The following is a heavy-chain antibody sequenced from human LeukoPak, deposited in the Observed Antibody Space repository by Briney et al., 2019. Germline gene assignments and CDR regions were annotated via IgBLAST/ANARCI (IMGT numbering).Heavy chain of an antibody. Sequence: GESLKISCKASGYSFTNYWIGWVRQMPGKGLEWMGIIYPDDSDIRYSPSFQGQVTISADKSINTAYLQWSSLKASDTAMYYCARHGYCGYDYPDYWGQGTLVTVSS. CDR2: IYPDDSDI. CDR3: ARHGYCGYDYPDY. D-gene: IGHD5-12*01. V-gene: IGHV5-51*01. CDR1: GYSFTNYW. J-gene: IGHJ4*02.